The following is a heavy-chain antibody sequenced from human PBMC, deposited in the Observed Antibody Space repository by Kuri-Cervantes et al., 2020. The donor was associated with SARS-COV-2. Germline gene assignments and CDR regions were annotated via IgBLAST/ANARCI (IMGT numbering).Heavy chain of an antibody. CDR3: VSYSSSWYPGL. V-gene: IGHV4-38-2*02. CDR1: GYSISSGYY. CDR2: IYHSGST. Sequence: ESLKISCTVSGYSISSGYYWGWIRQPPGKGLEWIGSIYHSGSTYYNPSLKSRVTISVDTSKNQFSLKLSSVTAADTVVYYCVSYSSSWYPGLWGRGTLVTVSS. J-gene: IGHJ2*01. D-gene: IGHD6-13*01.